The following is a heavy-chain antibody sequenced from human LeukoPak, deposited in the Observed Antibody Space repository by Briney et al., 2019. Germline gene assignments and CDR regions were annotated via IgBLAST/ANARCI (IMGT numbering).Heavy chain of an antibody. CDR2: RSYDGSNK. J-gene: IGHJ4*02. CDR3: ARVDFQWLLLPTIDY. Sequence: GSLRLSCAASGFTFSSYAMHWVRQAPGKRLEWVAVRSYDGSNKYYADSVKGRFTISRDNSKNTLYLQMNSQRAEDTAVYYCARVDFQWLLLPTIDYWGQGTLVTVSS. D-gene: IGHD3-22*01. V-gene: IGHV3-30-3*01. CDR1: GFTFSSYA.